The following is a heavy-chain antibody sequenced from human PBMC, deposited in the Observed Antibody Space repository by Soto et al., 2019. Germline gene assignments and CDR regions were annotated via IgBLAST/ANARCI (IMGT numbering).Heavy chain of an antibody. D-gene: IGHD5-18*01. CDR2: ISSDGSTK. Sequence: QVQLVESGGGVVQPGRCLRLSCAASGFTFSSFGMHWVRQAPGKGLEWLAVISSDGSTKHYADSVKGRFTVSRDNSKNTVYLQMSSLRDEDTAVYYCAKDNGYCDPWGQGTLVTVSS. CDR3: AKDNGYCDP. J-gene: IGHJ5*02. V-gene: IGHV3-30*18. CDR1: GFTFSSFG.